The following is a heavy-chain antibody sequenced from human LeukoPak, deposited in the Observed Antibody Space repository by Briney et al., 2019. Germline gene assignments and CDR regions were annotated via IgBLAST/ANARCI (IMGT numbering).Heavy chain of an antibody. CDR1: GYTFTDYD. CDR3: AKSGRVRSVVKDLFDY. J-gene: IGHJ4*02. CDR2: VSPYNGNT. V-gene: IGHV1-18*01. Sequence: ASVRVSCKTSGYTFTDYDITWVRQAPGQGLEGMGRVSPYNGNTYYSQRFQDRVIIIKDSSTGTAYMDLMDLRTDDTAMYDCAKSGRVRSVVKDLFDYWGQGTLVAVSS. D-gene: IGHD3-10*01.